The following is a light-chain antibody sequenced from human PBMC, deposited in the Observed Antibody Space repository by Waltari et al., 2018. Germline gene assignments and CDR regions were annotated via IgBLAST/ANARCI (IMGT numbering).Light chain of an antibody. Sequence: AIRMTQSPSSFSASTGDRVTITCRARQGISSYLAWYQQKPGKAPKLLIYSASTLQSGVPSRFSGSGSGTDFALTISCLQSEDFATYYCQQYYSYPLNFGGGTKVEIK. CDR1: QGISSY. CDR3: QQYYSYPLN. CDR2: SAS. J-gene: IGKJ4*01. V-gene: IGKV1-8*01.